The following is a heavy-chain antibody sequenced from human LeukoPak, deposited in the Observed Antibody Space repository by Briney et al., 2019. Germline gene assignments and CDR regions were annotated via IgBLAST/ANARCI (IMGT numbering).Heavy chain of an antibody. CDR3: ARVAPGFGDPHLSAFDI. D-gene: IGHD3-10*01. V-gene: IGHV4-59*01. J-gene: IGHJ3*02. CDR2: IYYSGST. Sequence: SETLSLTCTVSGGSISSYYWSWIRQPPGKGLEWIGYIYYSGSTNYNPSLKSRVTISVDTSKNQFSLKLSSVTAADTAVYYCARVAPGFGDPHLSAFDIWGQGAMVTVSS. CDR1: GGSISSYY.